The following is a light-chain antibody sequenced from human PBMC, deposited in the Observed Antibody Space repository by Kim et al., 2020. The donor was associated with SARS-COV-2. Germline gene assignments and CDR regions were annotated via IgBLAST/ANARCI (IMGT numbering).Light chain of an antibody. V-gene: IGKV4-1*01. CDR3: QQDYSTPPTT. CDR2: WAS. J-gene: IGKJ2*01. Sequence: DIVMTQSPDSLAVSLGEWATINCKSSQSVLYSSNNKNYLAWYQQKPGQPPKLLIYWASTRESGVPDRFSGSGSGTDFTLTISSLQAEDVAVYYCQQDYSTPPTTFGQGTKLEI. CDR1: QSVLYSSNNKNY.